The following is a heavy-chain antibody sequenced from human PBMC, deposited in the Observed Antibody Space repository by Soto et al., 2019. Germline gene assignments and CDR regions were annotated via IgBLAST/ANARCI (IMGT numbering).Heavy chain of an antibody. Sequence: SQTLSLTCAISGDSVSSNSAAWNWIRQSPSRGLEWLGRTYYRSKWYNDYAVSVKSRITINPDTSKNQFSLQLNSVTPEDTAVYYCAREALRCPVGWAPYNWFDPWGQGTLVTVSS. CDR1: GDSVSSNSAA. J-gene: IGHJ5*02. D-gene: IGHD4-17*01. CDR2: TYYRSKWYN. CDR3: AREALRCPVGWAPYNWFDP. V-gene: IGHV6-1*01.